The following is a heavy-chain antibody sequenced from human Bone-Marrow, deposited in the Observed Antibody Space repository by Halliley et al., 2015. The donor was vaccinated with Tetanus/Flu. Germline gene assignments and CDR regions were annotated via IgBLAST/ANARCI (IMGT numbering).Heavy chain of an antibody. V-gene: IGHV4-34*01. D-gene: IGHD2-21*01. CDR1: GGSFSGYD. CDR2: INDSETT. J-gene: IGHJ6*02. Sequence: TLSLTCAIYGGSFSGYDWSFIRQSPGKGLEWIGEINDSETTNYNPSLKSRVTISVDTSKNQSSLRLNSVTAADTGVYYCARGPSRLPANHYGLDVWGQGSTVTVSS. CDR3: ARGPSRLPANHYGLDV.